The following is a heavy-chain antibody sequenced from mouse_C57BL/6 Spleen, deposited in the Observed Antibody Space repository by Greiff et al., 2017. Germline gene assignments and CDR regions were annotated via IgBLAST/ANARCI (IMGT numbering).Heavy chain of an antibody. J-gene: IGHJ4*01. V-gene: IGHV1-53*01. CDR1: GYTFTSYW. D-gene: IGHD2-5*01. Sequence: QVQLQQPGTELVKPGASVKLSCKASGYTFTSYWMHWVKQRPGQGLEWIGNINPSNGGTNHNEKFKSKATLTVDKSSSTAYMQLSSLTSEDSAVYYCARKSNYCDDAMDYWGQGTSVTVSS. CDR2: INPSNGGT. CDR3: ARKSNYCDDAMDY.